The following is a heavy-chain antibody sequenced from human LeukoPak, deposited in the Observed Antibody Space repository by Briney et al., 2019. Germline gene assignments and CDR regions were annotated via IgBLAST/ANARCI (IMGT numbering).Heavy chain of an antibody. J-gene: IGHJ6*02. CDR3: ARDLSPQLVNYYYYGMDV. CDR1: GYTFTSYG. V-gene: IGHV1-18*01. CDR2: ISAYNGNT. D-gene: IGHD1-1*01. Sequence: ASVKVSCKASGYTFTSYGISWVRQAPGQGLEWMGWISAYNGNTNYAQKLQGRVTMTTDTSTSTAYMELSSLRSEDTAVYYCARDLSPQLVNYYYYGMDVWGQGTTVTVSS.